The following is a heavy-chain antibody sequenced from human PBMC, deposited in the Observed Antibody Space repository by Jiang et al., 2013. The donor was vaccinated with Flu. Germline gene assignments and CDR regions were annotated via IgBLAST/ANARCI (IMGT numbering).Heavy chain of an antibody. V-gene: IGHV3-48*02. CDR1: GFSFSAYG. J-gene: IGHJ5*02. D-gene: IGHD1-1*01. CDR2: IGGTGDLI. CDR3: ARGQLAADNWFGP. Sequence: VQLLESEGGLVQPGGSLRVSCAASGFSFSAYGMNWVRQAPGKGLEWVAYIGGTGDLIHYADVVKGRFTISRDNAKNSLYLQMNSLRDEDTAVYYCARGQLAADNWFGPWGQGTLVTVSS.